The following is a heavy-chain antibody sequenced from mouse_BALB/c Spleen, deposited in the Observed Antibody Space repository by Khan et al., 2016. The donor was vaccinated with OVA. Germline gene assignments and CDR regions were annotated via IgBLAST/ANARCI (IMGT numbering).Heavy chain of an antibody. V-gene: IGHV5-6*01. Sequence: EVELVESGRDLQTPEGSLKLSCAASGFTFSTYGMSWVRQIPDKRLEWVATVSTGGSYTYYPDSVKGRLTISRDNAKNTLYLQMSGLKSEDTAMFYCTRLAYYYDSEGFAYWGQGTLVTVSA. J-gene: IGHJ3*01. D-gene: IGHD1-1*01. CDR2: VSTGGSYT. CDR1: GFTFSTYG. CDR3: TRLAYYYDSEGFAY.